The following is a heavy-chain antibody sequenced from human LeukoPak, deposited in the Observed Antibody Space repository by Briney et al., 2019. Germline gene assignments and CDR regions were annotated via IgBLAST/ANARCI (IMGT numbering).Heavy chain of an antibody. J-gene: IGHJ5*02. CDR3: ARGTRYCSSTSCYRGENWFDP. CDR1: GYTFTSYV. V-gene: IGHV1-8*01. D-gene: IGHD2-2*02. CDR2: MNPNSGNT. Sequence: ASVKVSCKASGYTFTSYVINWVRQATGQGLEWMGWMNPNSGNTGYAQKFQGRVTMTRNTSISTAYMELSSLRSEDTAVYYCARGTRYCSSTSCYRGENWFDPWGQGTLVTVSS.